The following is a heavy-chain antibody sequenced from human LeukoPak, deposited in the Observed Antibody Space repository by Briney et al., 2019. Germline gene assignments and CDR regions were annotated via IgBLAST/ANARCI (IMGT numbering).Heavy chain of an antibody. CDR1: GGSISSSGYL. J-gene: IGHJ4*02. Sequence: SETLSLTCTVFGGSISSSGYLWGWIRQPPGKGLELIGNIRSSGSTFYNPSLKSRVTISVDTSKNQFPLNLSSVTAADTAVYYCLRSHGAYWGQGTLVTVSS. CDR3: LRSHGAY. D-gene: IGHD3-10*01. CDR2: IRSSGST. V-gene: IGHV4-39*01.